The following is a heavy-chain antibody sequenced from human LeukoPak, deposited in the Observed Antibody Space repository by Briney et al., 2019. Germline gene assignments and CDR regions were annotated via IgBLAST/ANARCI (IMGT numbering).Heavy chain of an antibody. Sequence: PSETLSLTCAVYGGSFSGYYWSWIRQPPGKGLEWIGEINHSGSTNYNPSLKSRVTISVDTSKNQFSLKLSSVTAADTAVYYCARGRGRGSGTLQGSWGQGTLVTVSS. CDR2: INHSGST. V-gene: IGHV4-34*01. D-gene: IGHD3-10*01. CDR3: ARGRGRGSGTLQGS. J-gene: IGHJ5*02. CDR1: GGSFSGYY.